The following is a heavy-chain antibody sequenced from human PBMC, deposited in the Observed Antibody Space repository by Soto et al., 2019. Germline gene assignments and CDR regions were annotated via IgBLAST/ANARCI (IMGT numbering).Heavy chain of an antibody. D-gene: IGHD1-26*01. V-gene: IGHV4-34*01. CDR1: GGSSSGWY. CDR2: ISSGST. J-gene: IGHJ4*02. Sequence: SETLSLTCAVYGGSSSGWYWTWIRQSPVKGLEWIGEISSGSTNYNPSLESRVTISADMSKNQFSLKLTSVTAADTAIYYCARGPYSRGVGATNPSNWGQGTQLTSPQ. CDR3: ARGPYSRGVGATNPSN.